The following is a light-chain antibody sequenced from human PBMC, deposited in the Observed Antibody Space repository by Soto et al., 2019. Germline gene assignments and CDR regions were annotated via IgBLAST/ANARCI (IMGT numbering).Light chain of an antibody. Sequence: EIVVTQAPGTLSLSPGGRATLSCRASRSVSSSFLAWYQQKPGQAPRLLIYGASSRATGIPDRFSGSGFGTDFTRTISRREPEDFAVYYCQQYGSSPPLTFGGGTKVEIK. CDR3: QQYGSSPPLT. J-gene: IGKJ4*01. V-gene: IGKV3-20*01. CDR2: GAS. CDR1: RSVSSSF.